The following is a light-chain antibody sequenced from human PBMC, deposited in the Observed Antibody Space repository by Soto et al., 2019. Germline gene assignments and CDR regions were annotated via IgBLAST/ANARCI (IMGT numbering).Light chain of an antibody. V-gene: IGKV1-5*03. CDR1: QSFSNW. Sequence: DIQMTQSPSTLSASVGDTVTITCRASQSFSNWVARYQQKRGKAPKFMIYKASTLESGVPSRFSGSGSGTEVTLTISSLQPDDFATYDGHQYNSYSWTFGQGTKVEIK. CDR2: KAS. J-gene: IGKJ1*01. CDR3: HQYNSYSWT.